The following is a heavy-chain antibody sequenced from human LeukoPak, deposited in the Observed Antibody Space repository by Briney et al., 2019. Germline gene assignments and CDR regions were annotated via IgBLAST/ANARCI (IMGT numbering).Heavy chain of an antibody. Sequence: ASVKVSCEASGYTFTSYDINWVRQATGQGLEWMGWMNPNSGNTGYAQKFQGRVTMTRNTSISTAYMELSSLRSEDTAVYYCATIAAAGTPFDYWGQGTLVTVSS. V-gene: IGHV1-8*01. CDR2: MNPNSGNT. CDR1: GYTFTSYD. CDR3: ATIAAAGTPFDY. J-gene: IGHJ4*02. D-gene: IGHD6-13*01.